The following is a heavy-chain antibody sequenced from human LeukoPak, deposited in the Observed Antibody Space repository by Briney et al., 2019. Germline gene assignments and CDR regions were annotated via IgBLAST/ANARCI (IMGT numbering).Heavy chain of an antibody. CDR3: AREDTDYAAGS. Sequence: SQTLSLTCTVSGGSISSPSYYWSWIRQSADKKLEWIGRIFSSGSTSFNPSLQSRVIISLDTSRNQFSLRLSSVTAADSAVYYCAREDTDYAAGSWGQGTLVTVSS. CDR2: IFSSGST. V-gene: IGHV4-61*02. J-gene: IGHJ5*02. CDR1: GGSISSPSYY. D-gene: IGHD4-17*01.